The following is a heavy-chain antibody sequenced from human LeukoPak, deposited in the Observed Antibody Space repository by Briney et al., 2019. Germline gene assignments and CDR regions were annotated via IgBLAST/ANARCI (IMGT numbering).Heavy chain of an antibody. D-gene: IGHD2-2*02. CDR3: ANRYCTSTSCYTSP. CDR1: GFTFSSYA. CDR2: ISGSGGGT. Sequence: GGSLRLSCAASGFTFSSYAMSWVRQPPGEGLGWVSAISGSGGGTYYADSVKGRFTISRDNSKYTLYLQMNSLRAEDTAVYYCANRYCTSTSCYTSPWGQGTLVTVSS. V-gene: IGHV3-23*01. J-gene: IGHJ5*02.